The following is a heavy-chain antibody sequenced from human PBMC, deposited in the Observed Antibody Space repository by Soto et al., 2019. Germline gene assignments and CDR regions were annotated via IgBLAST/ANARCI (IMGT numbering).Heavy chain of an antibody. CDR2: IIPIFGTA. D-gene: IGHD1-26*01. V-gene: IGHV1-69*13. J-gene: IGHJ6*02. CDR1: GGTFSSYA. Sequence: ASVKVSCKASGGTFSSYAISWVRQAPGQGLEWMGGIIPIFGTANYAQKFQGRVTITADESTSTAYMELSSLRSEDTAVYYCEIAIVGAHGEGYGMDVWGQGTTVTVS. CDR3: EIAIVGAHGEGYGMDV.